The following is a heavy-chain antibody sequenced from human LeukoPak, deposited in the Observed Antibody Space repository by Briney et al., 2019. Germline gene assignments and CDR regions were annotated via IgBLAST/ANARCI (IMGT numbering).Heavy chain of an antibody. D-gene: IGHD5-12*01. CDR1: GFTVSNTY. CDR2: IYSGGST. J-gene: IGHJ4*02. Sequence: PGGSLSLACAASGFTVSNTYMIWVRQAPGKGLEWASVIYSGGSTYYTDSVKGRFIMSRDNSKNTLFLRMYSLRAEDTAVYYCARARLRFLDFWGQGTLVTVSS. V-gene: IGHV3-66*01. CDR3: ARARLRFLDF.